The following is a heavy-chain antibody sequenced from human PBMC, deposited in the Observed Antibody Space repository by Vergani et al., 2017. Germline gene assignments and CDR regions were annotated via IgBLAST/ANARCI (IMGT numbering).Heavy chain of an antibody. J-gene: IGHJ6*02. Sequence: EVHLVESGGGLVQPGESLKLSCATSGLTFSDSAIHWVRQTSGKGLEWIGRIRDKAYNYATVYAVSVKGRFTISRDDSKKTAYLQMNGLTTEDTSTDTAYMELSSLRSEDTAVYYCATPRLRFSYYYYYGMDVWGQGTTVTVSS. CDR2: IRDKAYNYAT. V-gene: IGHV3-73*02. CDR3: YMELSSLRSEDTAVYYCATPRLRFSYYYYYGMDV. CDR1: GLTFSDSA. D-gene: IGHD5-12*01.